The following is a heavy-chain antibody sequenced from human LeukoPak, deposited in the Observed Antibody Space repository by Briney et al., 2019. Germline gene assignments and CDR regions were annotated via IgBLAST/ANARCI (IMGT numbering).Heavy chain of an antibody. CDR1: GFSFDNYA. J-gene: IGHJ4*02. V-gene: IGHV3-9*01. CDR2: IAWNSGNT. Sequence: GGSLRLSCAASGFSFDNYAMHWVRQAPGKGLEWVSGIAWNSGNTGFADSGKGRFTISRDNAENSLYLQMNSLRAEDTALYYCAKDMNSYGSGSSYNPWGPFDSWGQGTLVTVSS. CDR3: AKDMNSYGSGSSYNPWGPFDS. D-gene: IGHD3-10*01.